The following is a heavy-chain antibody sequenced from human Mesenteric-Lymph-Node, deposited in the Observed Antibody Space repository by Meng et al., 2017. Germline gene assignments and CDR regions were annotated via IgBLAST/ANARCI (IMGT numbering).Heavy chain of an antibody. V-gene: IGHV1-69*13. CDR1: GGTFSSYA. D-gene: IGHD3-10*01. CDR2: IIPIFGTA. CDR3: ASSITMVRGVIMASYYYGMDV. Sequence: SVKVSCKASGGTFSSYAISWVRQAPGQGLEWMGGIIPIFGTANYAQKFQGRVTITADESTSTAYMELSSLRSEDTAVYYCASSITMVRGVIMASYYYGMDVWGQGTTVTVSS. J-gene: IGHJ6*02.